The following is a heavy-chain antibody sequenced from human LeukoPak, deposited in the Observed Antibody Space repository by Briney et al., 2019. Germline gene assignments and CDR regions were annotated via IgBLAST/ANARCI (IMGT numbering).Heavy chain of an antibody. CDR3: ARDPGIAVAGTRAEYFQH. CDR2: IYTSGST. D-gene: IGHD6-19*01. Sequence: PSQTLSLTCTVSGGSISSGSYYWSWIRQPAGKGLEWIGRIYTSGSTNYNPSLKSRVTISVDTSKNQFSLELSSVTAADTAVYYCARDPGIAVAGTRAEYFQHWGQGTLVTVSS. CDR1: GGSISSGSYY. J-gene: IGHJ1*01. V-gene: IGHV4-61*02.